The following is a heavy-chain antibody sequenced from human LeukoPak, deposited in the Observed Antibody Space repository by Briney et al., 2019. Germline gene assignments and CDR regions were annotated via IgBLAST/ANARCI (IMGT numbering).Heavy chain of an antibody. D-gene: IGHD3-10*01. CDR2: ISYDGSNK. J-gene: IGHJ6*03. CDR1: GFTFSSYG. V-gene: IGHV3-30*18. CDR3: AKETQEVTMVRGVAYYYYYMDV. Sequence: PGGSLRLSCAASGFTFSSYGMHWVRQAPGKGLEWVAVISYDGSNKYYADSVKGRFTISRDNSKNTLYLQMNSLRAEDTAVYYCAKETQEVTMVRGVAYYYYYMDVWGKGTTVTVSS.